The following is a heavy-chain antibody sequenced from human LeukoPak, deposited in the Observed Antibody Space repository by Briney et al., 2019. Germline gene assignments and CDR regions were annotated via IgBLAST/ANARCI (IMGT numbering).Heavy chain of an antibody. Sequence: SETLSLTCAVYGGSFSGYYWSWIRQPPGKGLEWIGEINHSGSTNYNPSLKSRVTISVDTSKNQFSLKLSSVTAADTAVYYCARDGFRGVIMASYYYYGMDVWGQGTTVTVSS. V-gene: IGHV4-34*01. J-gene: IGHJ6*02. CDR1: GGSFSGYY. D-gene: IGHD3-10*01. CDR3: ARDGFRGVIMASYYYYGMDV. CDR2: INHSGST.